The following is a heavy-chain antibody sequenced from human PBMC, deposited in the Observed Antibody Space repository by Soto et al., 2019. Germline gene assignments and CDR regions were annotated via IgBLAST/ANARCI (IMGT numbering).Heavy chain of an antibody. D-gene: IGHD6-6*01. CDR3: ARGAYSSSSYHFDY. J-gene: IGHJ4*02. Sequence: ASVKVSCKASGYTFTSHGITWVRQAPGQGLEWMGWISTYNGNTNYAQKLQGRVTLTTDTSTSTAYMELRSLRSDDAAVYYCARGAYSSSSYHFDYWGQGSLVTVSS. CDR1: GYTFTSHG. V-gene: IGHV1-18*01. CDR2: ISTYNGNT.